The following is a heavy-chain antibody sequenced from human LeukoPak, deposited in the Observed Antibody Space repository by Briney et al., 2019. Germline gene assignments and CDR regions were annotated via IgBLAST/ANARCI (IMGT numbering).Heavy chain of an antibody. Sequence: GGSLRLSCAASGFTFDDYAMHWVRQAPGKGLEWVSGISWNSGSIGYADSVKGRFTISRDNAKNSLYLQMNSLRAEDTALYYCAKAYGSGRTYPFDYWGQGTLVTVSS. CDR1: GFTFDDYA. V-gene: IGHV3-9*01. J-gene: IGHJ4*02. CDR2: ISWNSGSI. D-gene: IGHD3-10*01. CDR3: AKAYGSGRTYPFDY.